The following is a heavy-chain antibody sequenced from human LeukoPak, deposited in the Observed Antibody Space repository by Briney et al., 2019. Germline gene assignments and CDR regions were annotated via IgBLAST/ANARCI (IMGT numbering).Heavy chain of an antibody. D-gene: IGHD3-22*01. Sequence: PSETLSLTCTVPGGSISSYYWSWIRQPPGKGLEWIGYIYYSGSTNYNPSLKSRVTISVDTSKNQFSLKLSSVTAADTAVYYCARVTYYYDSSGYRGYYYYYMDVWGKGTTVTVSS. CDR2: IYYSGST. J-gene: IGHJ6*03. CDR3: ARVTYYYDSSGYRGYYYYYMDV. CDR1: GGSISSYY. V-gene: IGHV4-59*01.